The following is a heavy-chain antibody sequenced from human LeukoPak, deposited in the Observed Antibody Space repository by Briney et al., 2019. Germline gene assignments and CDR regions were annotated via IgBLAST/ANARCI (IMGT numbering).Heavy chain of an antibody. V-gene: IGHV3-30*18. J-gene: IGHJ4*02. CDR1: GFTFSSYG. CDR3: ANDDYSVYVPLDY. D-gene: IGHD4-17*01. Sequence: GRSLRISCAASGFTFSSYGMHWVRQAPGKGLEWVAVISYDGSNKYYADSVKGRSTISRDNSKNTLYLQMNSLRAEDTAVYYCANDDYSVYVPLDYWGQGTLVTVSS. CDR2: ISYDGSNK.